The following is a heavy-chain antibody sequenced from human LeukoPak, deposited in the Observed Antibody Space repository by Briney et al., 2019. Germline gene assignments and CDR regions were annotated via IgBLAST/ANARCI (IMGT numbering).Heavy chain of an antibody. J-gene: IGHJ1*01. CDR2: INSNGDGT. Sequence: GGSLRLSCSASGLTFSIYAMHCVRQAPGKGLEYVSAINSNGDGTYYADSVKGRFTISRDNSKNTLYFQMNSLRAEDTAAYYCVKGLQFHEGAFWGQGTLVTVSS. CDR3: VKGLQFHEGAF. CDR1: GLTFSIYA. V-gene: IGHV3-64D*06.